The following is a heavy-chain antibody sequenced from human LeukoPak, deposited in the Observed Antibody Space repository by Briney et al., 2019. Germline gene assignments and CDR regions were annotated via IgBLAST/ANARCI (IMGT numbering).Heavy chain of an antibody. V-gene: IGHV1-24*01. J-gene: IGHJ6*03. CDR2: FDPEDGET. CDR1: GYTLTELS. CDR3: ARGGKGPVSYYYYMDV. Sequence: ASVKVSCKVSGYTLTELSMHWVRQAPGKGLEWMGGFDPEDGETIYAQKFQGRVTMTEDTSTDTAYMELSSLRSEDTAVYYCARGGKGPVSYYYYMDVWGKGTTVTVSS. D-gene: IGHD1-14*01.